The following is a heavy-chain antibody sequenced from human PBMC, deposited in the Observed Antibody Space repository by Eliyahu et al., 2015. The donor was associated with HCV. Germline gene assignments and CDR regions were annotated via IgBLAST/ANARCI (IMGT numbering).Heavy chain of an antibody. Sequence: EVQLVESGGGLVKPGESLSLSCAASGFTFRXAWMTWXRQAPGKGLGWXSHIKSEXDGKSIHYAXPVKGRFTISRDXSKSTLYLQMNSLRTEDTAVYYCAADIPGESYPIDYWGQGTLVTVSS. D-gene: IGHD3-16*02. CDR2: IKSEXDGKSI. CDR3: AADIPGESYPIDY. J-gene: IGHJ4*02. CDR1: GFTFRXAW. V-gene: IGHV3-15*01.